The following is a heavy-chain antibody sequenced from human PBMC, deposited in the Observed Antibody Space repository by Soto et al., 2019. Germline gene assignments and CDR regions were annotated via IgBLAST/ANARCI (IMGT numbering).Heavy chain of an antibody. V-gene: IGHV4-30-4*01. CDR2: IYYSGST. D-gene: IGHD4-4*01. J-gene: IGHJ4*02. CDR3: ARASTVTHTGYY. Sequence: PSETLSLTCTVSGGSISSGDYYWSWIRQPPGKGLEWIGYIYYSGSTYYNPSLKSRVTISVDTSKNQFSLKLSSVTAADTAVYHCARASTVTHTGYYWGQGTLVTVSS. CDR1: GGSISSGDYY.